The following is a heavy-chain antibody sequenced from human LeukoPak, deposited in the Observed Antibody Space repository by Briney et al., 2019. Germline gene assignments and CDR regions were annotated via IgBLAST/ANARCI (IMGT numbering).Heavy chain of an antibody. Sequence: PSETLSLTCAVYGGSSSGYYWSWIRQPPGKGLEWIGEINHSGSTNYNPSLKSRVTISVDTPKNQFSLKLSSVTAADTAVYYCARAGYVPIDYWGQGTLVTVSS. CDR3: ARAGYVPIDY. CDR1: GGSSSGYY. J-gene: IGHJ4*02. D-gene: IGHD6-19*01. V-gene: IGHV4-34*01. CDR2: INHSGST.